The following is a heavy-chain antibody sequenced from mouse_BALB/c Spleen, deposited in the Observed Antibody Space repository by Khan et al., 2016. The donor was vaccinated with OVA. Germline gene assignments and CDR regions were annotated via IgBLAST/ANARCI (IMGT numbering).Heavy chain of an antibody. CDR2: ISGDSSTT. Sequence: EVKLVESGGGLVQPGGSRKLSCAASGFTFSTYGMHWVRQAPEKGLEWVAYISGDSSTTYYADTVKGRFTISRDNPKNTLFLQMTSLMSEDTARYYCATSYFYGYYFDYWGPGTTLTVSS. CDR3: ATSYFYGYYFDY. CDR1: GFTFSTYG. V-gene: IGHV5-17*02. J-gene: IGHJ2*01. D-gene: IGHD1-1*01.